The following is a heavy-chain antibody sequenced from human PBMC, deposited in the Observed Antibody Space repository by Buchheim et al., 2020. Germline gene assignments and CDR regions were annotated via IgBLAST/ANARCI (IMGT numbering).Heavy chain of an antibody. CDR2: ISGSGGST. Sequence: EVQLLESGGGLVQPGGSLRLSCAASGFTFSSYAMSWVRQAPGKGLEWVSAISGSGGSTYSADSVTGRFTISRDNSTNTLYLQMNSLRAEETAVYYCAKGLGRGSGSYYNTIDYWGQGTL. D-gene: IGHD3-10*01. V-gene: IGHV3-23*01. CDR1: GFTFSSYA. J-gene: IGHJ4*02. CDR3: AKGLGRGSGSYYNTIDY.